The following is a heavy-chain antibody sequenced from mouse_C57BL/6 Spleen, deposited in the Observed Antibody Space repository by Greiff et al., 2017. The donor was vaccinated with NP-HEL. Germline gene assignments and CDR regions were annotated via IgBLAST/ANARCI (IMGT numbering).Heavy chain of an antibody. CDR2: ISNGGGST. V-gene: IGHV5-12*01. J-gene: IGHJ2*01. Sequence: EVKLMESGGGLVQPGGSLKLSCAASGFTFSDYYMYWVRQTPEKRLEWVAYISNGGGSTYYPDTVKGRFTISRDNAKNTLYLQMSRLKSEDTAMYYCARHMILDYWGQGTTLTVSS. CDR1: GFTFSDYY. D-gene: IGHD2-4*01. CDR3: ARHMILDY.